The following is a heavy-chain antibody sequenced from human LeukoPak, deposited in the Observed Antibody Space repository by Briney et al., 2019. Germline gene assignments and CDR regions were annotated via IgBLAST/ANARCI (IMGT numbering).Heavy chain of an antibody. CDR2: IIPIFGTA. CDR3: ARGGYQLLNSSIAARRRGYYYYMDV. J-gene: IGHJ6*03. CDR1: GGTFSSYA. Sequence: SVKVSCKASGGTFSSYAISWVRQAPGQGLEWMGGIIPIFGTANYAQKFQGRVTITTDESTSTAYMELSSLRSEDTAVYYCARGGYQLLNSSIAARRRGYYYYMDVWGKGTTVTVSS. D-gene: IGHD6-6*01. V-gene: IGHV1-69*05.